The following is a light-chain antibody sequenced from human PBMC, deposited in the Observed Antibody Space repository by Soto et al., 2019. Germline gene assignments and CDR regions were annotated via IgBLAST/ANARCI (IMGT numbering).Light chain of an antibody. CDR1: QSISSW. CDR2: DAS. CDR3: QQYNSYSPYT. Sequence: DIQMTQSPSTLSASVGDRVTITCRARQSISSWLAWYQQKPGKAPKLLIYDASSLESGVPSRFSGSGSGTEFTLTISSLQPDDFATYDCQQYNSYSPYTFGQGTKLEIK. J-gene: IGKJ2*01. V-gene: IGKV1-5*01.